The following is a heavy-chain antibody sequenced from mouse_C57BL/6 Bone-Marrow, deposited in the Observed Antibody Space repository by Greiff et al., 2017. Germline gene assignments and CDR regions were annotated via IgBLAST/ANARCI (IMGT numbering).Heavy chain of an antibody. V-gene: IGHV14-3*01. CDR2: SDTANGNP. Sequence: VQLQQSVAELVRPGASVKLSCTASGFNIQNTYMHWVKQRPEQGLEWIGRSDTANGNPKYAPKFKGKSTITADTSSNTAYLQLISLTSEDTAIYDCTYYYGPLYAMDYWGQGTSVTVSS. D-gene: IGHD1-1*01. CDR1: GFNIQNTY. CDR3: TYYYGPLYAMDY. J-gene: IGHJ4*01.